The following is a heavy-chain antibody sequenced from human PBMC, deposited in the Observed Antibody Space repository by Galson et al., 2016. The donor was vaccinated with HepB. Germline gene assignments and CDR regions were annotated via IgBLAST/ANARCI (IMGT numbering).Heavy chain of an antibody. CDR3: ARYRAATAYSDY. V-gene: IGHV1-18*01. CDR1: GYTFTGYG. D-gene: IGHD6-25*01. CDR2: IRAVNGNT. Sequence: SVKVSCKASGYTFTGYGISWVRQAPGQGLEWMGWIRAVNGNTRYAQRFQDRVTITIDTSTSTAFMELRSLRSDDTAVYYCARYRAATAYSDYWGQGTLVAVSS. J-gene: IGHJ4*02.